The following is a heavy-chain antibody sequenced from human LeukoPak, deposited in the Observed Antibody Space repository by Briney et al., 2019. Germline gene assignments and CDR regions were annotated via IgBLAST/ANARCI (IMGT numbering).Heavy chain of an antibody. Sequence: SEALSLTCTVSGGASSSSDYYWGWIRQPPGKGVEWSGSIYGGGSACYGPSLKSRVTISVDTSMNQFSLKLSFVTTADTAVYHCARALGYCSAGSCTRGYNWFDPWGQGTLVTVPS. V-gene: IGHV4-39*01. J-gene: IGHJ5*02. D-gene: IGHD2-15*01. CDR1: GGASSSSDYY. CDR3: ARALGYCSAGSCTRGYNWFDP. CDR2: IYGGGSA.